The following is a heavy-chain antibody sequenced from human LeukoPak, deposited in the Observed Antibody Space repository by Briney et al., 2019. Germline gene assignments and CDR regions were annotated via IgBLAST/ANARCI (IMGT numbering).Heavy chain of an antibody. CDR2: ICFNGGST. V-gene: IGHV3-64*01. CDR1: GFTFSSYP. Sequence: GGSLRLSCAASGFTFSSYPMHWVRQAPGKGLEYVSAICFNGGSTYYANSVKGRFTISRDNSKNTLYLQMVSLRAEDMAVYYCARVSGSSYYYLDYWGQGNLVTVSS. CDR3: ARVSGSSYYYLDY. J-gene: IGHJ4*02. D-gene: IGHD1-26*01.